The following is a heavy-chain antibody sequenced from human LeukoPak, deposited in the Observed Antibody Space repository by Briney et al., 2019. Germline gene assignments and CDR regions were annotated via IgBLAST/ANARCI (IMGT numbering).Heavy chain of an antibody. V-gene: IGHV4-34*01. CDR3: ARVFVRYVWGSYRYPFDY. CDR1: GGSFSGYY. D-gene: IGHD3-16*02. J-gene: IGHJ4*02. Sequence: SETLSLTCAVYGGSFSGYYWSWIRQPPGKGLEWIGEINHSGSTDYNPSLKSRGTISVDTSKNQFSLKLSSVTAADTAVYYCARVFVRYVWGSYRYPFDYWGQGTLVTVSS. CDR2: INHSGST.